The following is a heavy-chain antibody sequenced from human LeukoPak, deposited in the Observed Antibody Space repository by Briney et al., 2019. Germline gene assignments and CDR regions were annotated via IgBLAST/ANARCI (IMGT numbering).Heavy chain of an antibody. CDR2: ISATGGDT. CDR3: AGERGRPYGMDV. CDR1: GLTFSSSW. Sequence: GGSLRLSCAASGLTFSSSWMSWVRQAPGKGLEWVSTISATGGDTYYADSVKGRFTISRDNSKNTLYLQMNSLRAEDTAVYYCAGERGRPYGMDVWGQGTTVTVSS. J-gene: IGHJ6*02. V-gene: IGHV3-23*01. D-gene: IGHD6-25*01.